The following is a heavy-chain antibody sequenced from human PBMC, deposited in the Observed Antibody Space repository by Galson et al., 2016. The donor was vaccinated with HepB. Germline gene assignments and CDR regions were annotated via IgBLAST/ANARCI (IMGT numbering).Heavy chain of an antibody. D-gene: IGHD1-1*01. CDR2: TYYRSKWSS. CDR3: VSGTGAYVQ. Sequence: CAISGDSVSRHTAAWNWIRQSPSRGLEWLGRTYYRSKWSSDYAVSMKSRITINADTSMNQFSLQLNSVTPEDTAVYYCVSGTGAYVQWGQGTLVTVSS. CDR1: GDSVSRHTAA. J-gene: IGHJ4*02. V-gene: IGHV6-1*01.